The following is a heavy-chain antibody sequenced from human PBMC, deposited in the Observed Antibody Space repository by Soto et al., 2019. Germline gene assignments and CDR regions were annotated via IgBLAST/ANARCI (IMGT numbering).Heavy chain of an antibody. CDR1: GFTFSSYG. D-gene: IGHD6-13*01. V-gene: IGHV3-30*18. Sequence: GGSLRLSCAASGFTFSSYGMHWVRQAPGKGLEWVAVISYDGSNKYYADSVKGRFTISRDNSKNTLYLQMNSLRAEDTAVYYCAKDQGGSSSWYYYYYGMDVWGQGTTVTVSS. CDR3: AKDQGGSSSWYYYYYGMDV. CDR2: ISYDGSNK. J-gene: IGHJ6*02.